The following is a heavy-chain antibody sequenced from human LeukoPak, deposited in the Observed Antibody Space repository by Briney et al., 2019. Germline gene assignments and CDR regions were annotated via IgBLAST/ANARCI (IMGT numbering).Heavy chain of an antibody. Sequence: PSQTLSLTCAVSGGSISSGDYSWSWIRQPPGRGLEWIGYIYHSGTTFYNPSLKSRVTISVDTSKNQFSLKLSSVTAADTAVYYCARLTLGYYDSSGYSDDWGQGTPVTVSS. CDR2: IYHSGTT. V-gene: IGHV4-30-2*01. J-gene: IGHJ4*02. CDR3: ARLTLGYYDSSGYSDD. CDR1: GGSISSGDYS. D-gene: IGHD3-22*01.